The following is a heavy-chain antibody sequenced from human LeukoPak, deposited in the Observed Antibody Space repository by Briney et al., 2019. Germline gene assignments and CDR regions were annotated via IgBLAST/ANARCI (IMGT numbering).Heavy chain of an antibody. V-gene: IGHV5-51*01. D-gene: IGHD5-24*01. Sequence: GESPKISCKGSGYSFTIYWIGWVRQMPGKGLELMGIIYPGDSETRYSPTFQGQVTISADKSTSTAYLQWSSLKASDTAMYYCARLGDGSLDYWGQGTLVTVSS. J-gene: IGHJ4*02. CDR1: GYSFTIYW. CDR3: ARLGDGSLDY. CDR2: IYPGDSET.